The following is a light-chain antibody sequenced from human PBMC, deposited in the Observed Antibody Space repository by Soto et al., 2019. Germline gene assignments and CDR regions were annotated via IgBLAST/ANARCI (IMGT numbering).Light chain of an antibody. CDR3: QQYNSYPRWT. CDR2: DAS. V-gene: IGKV1-5*01. J-gene: IGKJ1*01. CDR1: QSISSW. Sequence: DIQMTQSPSTLSASVGDRVTITCRASQSISSWLAWYQQKTGKAPKLLIYDASSLESGVPSRFSGSGSGTEFTLTISSLQPDDFATDYCQQYNSYPRWTFGQGTKVEIK.